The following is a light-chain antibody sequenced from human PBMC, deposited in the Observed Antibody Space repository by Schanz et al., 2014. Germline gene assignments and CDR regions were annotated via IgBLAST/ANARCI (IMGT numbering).Light chain of an antibody. J-gene: IGLJ2*01. Sequence: QSALTQPASVSGSPGQSITISCTGTSSDVGGYDYVSWYQQLPGKAPKLMIYEVTKRPSGVPDRFSGSKSGNTASLTVSGLQAEDEADYHCSSHTAITTAVVFGGGTKLTVL. CDR3: SSHTAITTAVV. CDR1: SSDVGGYDY. CDR2: EVT. V-gene: IGLV2-14*01.